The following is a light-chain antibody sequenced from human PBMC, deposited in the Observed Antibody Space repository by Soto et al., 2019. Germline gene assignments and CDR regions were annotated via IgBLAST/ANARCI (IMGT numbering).Light chain of an antibody. Sequence: DIVMTQSPDSLAVSLGERATIDCKSSQSLLYGGNDRNYLAWYQHKPGQSPKLIMYWASTREAGVPDRFSGSGSGTHFTLTISSLQAEDVAVYYCQQYYTTPQTFGQGTMLEIK. CDR3: QQYYTTPQT. J-gene: IGKJ2*01. CDR1: QSLLYGGNDRNY. V-gene: IGKV4-1*01. CDR2: WAS.